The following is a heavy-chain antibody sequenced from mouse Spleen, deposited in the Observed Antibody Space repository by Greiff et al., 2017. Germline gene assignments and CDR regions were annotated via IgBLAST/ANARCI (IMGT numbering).Heavy chain of an antibody. J-gene: IGHJ1*01. Sequence: EVMLVESGGGLVKPGGSLKLSCAASGFTFSSYAMSWVRQSPEKRLEWVAEISSGGSYTYYPDTVTGRFTISRDNAKNTLYLEMSSLRSEDTAMYYCARAITTYWYFDVWGAGTTVTVSS. CDR1: GFTFSSYA. CDR2: ISSGGSYT. CDR3: ARAITTYWYFDV. D-gene: IGHD1-2*01. V-gene: IGHV5-9-4*01.